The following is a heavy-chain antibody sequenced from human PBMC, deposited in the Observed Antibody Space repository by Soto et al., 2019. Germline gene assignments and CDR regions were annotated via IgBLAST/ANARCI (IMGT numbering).Heavy chain of an antibody. CDR2: IIPIFGTA. Sequence: SVKVSCKASGGTFSSYAISWVRQAPGQGLEWMGGIIPIFGTANYAQKFQGRVTITADESTSTAYMELSSLRSDDTAVYYCARGRAEYYYYGMDVWGQGTTITVSS. D-gene: IGHD6-25*01. J-gene: IGHJ6*02. CDR1: GGTFSSYA. V-gene: IGHV1-69*13. CDR3: ARGRAEYYYYGMDV.